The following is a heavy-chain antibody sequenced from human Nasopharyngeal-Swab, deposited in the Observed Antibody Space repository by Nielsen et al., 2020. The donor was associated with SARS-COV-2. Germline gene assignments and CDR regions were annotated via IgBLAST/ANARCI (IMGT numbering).Heavy chain of an antibody. Sequence: ASVKVSCKASGYTFTGYYIHWVRQAPGQGLEWMGRINPNSGGTNYAQKFQGRVTMTRDTSISTAYMELSRLRSDDTAVYYCARDWEQQHDAFDIWGQGTMVTVSS. CDR2: INPNSGGT. CDR1: GYTFTGYY. D-gene: IGHD6-13*01. V-gene: IGHV1-2*06. CDR3: ARDWEQQHDAFDI. J-gene: IGHJ3*02.